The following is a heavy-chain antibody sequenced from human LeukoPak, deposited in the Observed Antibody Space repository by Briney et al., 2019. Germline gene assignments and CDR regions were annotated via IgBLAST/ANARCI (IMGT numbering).Heavy chain of an antibody. CDR2: INHSGST. CDR3: ALVYCSSTRCYIGAFDN. CDR1: GGSFSGYY. V-gene: IGHV4-34*01. Sequence: KPSETLSLTCAVYGGSFSGYYWSWIRQPPGKGLEWIGEINHSGSTNYNPSLKSRVTISVDTSKNQFSLKLSSVTAADTAVYYCALVYCSSTRCYIGAFDNWGQGTMVTVSS. J-gene: IGHJ3*02. D-gene: IGHD2-2*02.